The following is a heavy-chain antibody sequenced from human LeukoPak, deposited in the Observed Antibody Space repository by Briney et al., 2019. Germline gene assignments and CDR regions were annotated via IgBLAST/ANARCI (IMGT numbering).Heavy chain of an antibody. CDR2: IRSKAYGGTT. V-gene: IGHV3-49*03. Sequence: GGSLRLSCTASGFTFGDYAMSWFRQAPGKGLEWEGFIRSKAYGGTTEYAASVKGRFSITRDDSKSIAYLQMNSLKTEDTARYFCTREPGHCSGGSCYADPWGQGTLVTVSS. CDR1: GFTFGDYA. CDR3: TREPGHCSGGSCYADP. D-gene: IGHD2-15*01. J-gene: IGHJ5*02.